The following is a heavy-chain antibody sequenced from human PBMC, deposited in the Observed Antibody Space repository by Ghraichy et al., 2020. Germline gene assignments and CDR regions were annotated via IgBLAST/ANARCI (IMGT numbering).Heavy chain of an antibody. CDR1: GGSISTSGYY. V-gene: IGHV4-39*01. Sequence: SQTLSLTCTISGGSISTSGYYWGWIRQHPGTGLEWIGSNYYSWNTFYNPSLKSRVSISVDTYKNQFSLKVGSVTAADSAVYFCTRHVLYEVPGHAFDIWGQGTMVTVSS. CDR2: NYYSWNT. CDR3: TRHVLYEVPGHAFDI. D-gene: IGHD3-16*01. J-gene: IGHJ3*02.